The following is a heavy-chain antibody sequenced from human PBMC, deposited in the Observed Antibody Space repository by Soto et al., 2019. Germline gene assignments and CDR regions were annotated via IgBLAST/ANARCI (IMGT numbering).Heavy chain of an antibody. D-gene: IGHD1-26*01. V-gene: IGHV3-74*01. CDR3: ARGGSLNWYFDL. Sequence: EVQLVESGGGLVQPGGSLRLSCAASGFTFSSYWMHWVRQAPGKGLVWVSRINSDGSSTSYADSVKGRFTISRDNAKNTLYLKMNILRAEDTAVYYCARGGSLNWYFDLWGRGTLVTVSS. CDR2: INSDGSST. J-gene: IGHJ2*01. CDR1: GFTFSSYW.